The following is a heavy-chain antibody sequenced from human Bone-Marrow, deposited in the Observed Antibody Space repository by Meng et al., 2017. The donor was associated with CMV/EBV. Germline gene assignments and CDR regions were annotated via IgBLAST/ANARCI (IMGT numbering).Heavy chain of an antibody. J-gene: IGHJ4*02. CDR3: ARRKGDGTERGLDY. V-gene: IGHV5-51*01. CDR2: IYPDDSDT. D-gene: IGHD3-10*01. CDR1: GYSFTDYW. Sequence: GSLKISCKGSGYSFTDYWIGWVRQMPGKGLEWMGIIYPDDSDTRYTPSFQGQVTISADKSISTAYLQWSSLKASDTAIYYCARRKGDGTERGLDYWGQGTLVTVSS.